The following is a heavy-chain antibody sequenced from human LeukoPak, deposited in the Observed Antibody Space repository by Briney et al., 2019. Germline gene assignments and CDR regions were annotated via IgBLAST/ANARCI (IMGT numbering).Heavy chain of an antibody. V-gene: IGHV4-39*07. CDR1: GGSISSSSYY. J-gene: IGHJ5*02. CDR3: ARDGMVRGVQPTNWFDP. D-gene: IGHD3-10*01. CDR2: IYYSGST. Sequence: SETLSLTCTVSGGSISSSSYYWGWIRQPPGKGLEWIGSIYYSGSTYYNPSLKSRVTISVDTSKNQFSLKLCSVTAANTAVYYCARDGMVRGVQPTNWFDPWGQGTLVTVSS.